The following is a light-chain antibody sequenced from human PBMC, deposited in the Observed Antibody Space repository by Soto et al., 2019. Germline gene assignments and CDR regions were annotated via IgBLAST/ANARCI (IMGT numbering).Light chain of an antibody. CDR2: KAS. CDR1: QSTSSW. J-gene: IGKJ1*01. CDR3: KQYNTYPWT. V-gene: IGKV1-5*03. Sequence: DIQMTQSPSTLSASVGDRVTITCRASQSTSSWLAWYQQKPGKAPKILIYKASSLESGVPSRFSGSGSGTEFTLTISSLQPEDFATYYCKQYNTYPWTFGQGTKVDIK.